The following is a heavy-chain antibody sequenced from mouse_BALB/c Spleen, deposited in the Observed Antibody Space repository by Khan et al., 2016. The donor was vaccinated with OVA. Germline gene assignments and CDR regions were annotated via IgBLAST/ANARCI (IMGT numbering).Heavy chain of an antibody. CDR1: GYSITSDYA. CDR2: ISYSGST. Sequence: EVKLLESGPGLVKPSQSLSLTCTVTGYSITSDYAWNWIRQFPGNKLEWMGYISYSGSTSYNPSLKSRISITRDTSKNQFFLQLNSVTTEDTATYYCARVQYGNFYAMDYWGQGTSVTVSS. J-gene: IGHJ4*01. V-gene: IGHV3-2*02. D-gene: IGHD2-10*02. CDR3: ARVQYGNFYAMDY.